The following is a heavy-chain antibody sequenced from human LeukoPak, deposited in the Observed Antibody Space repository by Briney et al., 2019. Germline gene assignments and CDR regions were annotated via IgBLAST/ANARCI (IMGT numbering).Heavy chain of an antibody. V-gene: IGHV4-34*01. CDR3: ARSSAYYYYDSSGYYFNGAFDM. CDR2: INHSGST. Sequence: SETLSLTCAVYGGSFSGYYWSWIRQPPGKGLEWIGEINHSGSTNYNPSLKNRVTISVDTSKNQFSLKLSSVTAADTAVYYCARSSAYYYYDSSGYYFNGAFDMWGQGTMVTVSS. D-gene: IGHD3-22*01. CDR1: GGSFSGYY. J-gene: IGHJ3*02.